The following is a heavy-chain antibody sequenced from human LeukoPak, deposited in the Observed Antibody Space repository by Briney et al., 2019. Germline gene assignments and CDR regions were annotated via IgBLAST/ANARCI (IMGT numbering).Heavy chain of an antibody. CDR2: IYYSGST. Sequence: PSETLSLTCTVSGGSISSSSYYWGWIRQPPGKGLEWIGSIYYSGSTYYNPSLKSRVTIFVDTSKNQFSLKLSSVTAADTAVYYCARKGRAGYSYGYYFDYWGQGTLVTVSS. V-gene: IGHV4-39*01. CDR1: GGSISSSSYY. J-gene: IGHJ4*02. CDR3: ARKGRAGYSYGYYFDY. D-gene: IGHD5-18*01.